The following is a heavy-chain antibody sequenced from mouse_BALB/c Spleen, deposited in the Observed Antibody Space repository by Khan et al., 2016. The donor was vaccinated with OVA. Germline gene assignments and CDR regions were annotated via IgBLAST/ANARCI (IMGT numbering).Heavy chain of an antibody. CDR3: ARLEDI. J-gene: IGHJ2*01. Sequence: QVQLKESGPGLVAPSQSLSITCTVSGFSLTSYGVHWVRQTPGQGLEWLGVIWAGGSQNYNSALMSRLSISKDNSKSQVFLKMNSLKTDDTSMYYCARLEDIWGQGTTLTVSS. D-gene: IGHD1-3*01. CDR2: IWAGGSQ. CDR1: GFSLTSYG. V-gene: IGHV2-9*02.